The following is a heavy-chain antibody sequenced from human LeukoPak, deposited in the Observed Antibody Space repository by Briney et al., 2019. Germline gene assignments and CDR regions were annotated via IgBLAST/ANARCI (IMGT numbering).Heavy chain of an antibody. D-gene: IGHD2-15*01. CDR2: IFHSGIT. CDR3: ASPSGASTW. CDR1: GGSVSSGSW. Sequence: KTSETLSLTCTVSGGSVSSGSWWSWVRQPPGKGLEWIGDIFHSGITNYNPSLKSRVTISIDKSKNQFSLKLTSVTAADTAVYYCASPSGASTWWGQGSLVTVSS. J-gene: IGHJ4*02. V-gene: IGHV4-4*02.